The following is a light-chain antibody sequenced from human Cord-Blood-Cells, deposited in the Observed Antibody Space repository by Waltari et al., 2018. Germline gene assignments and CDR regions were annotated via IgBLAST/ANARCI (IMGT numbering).Light chain of an antibody. CDR1: QSVRSSY. CDR3: QQYGSSPYS. Sequence: EIVLTQSPGTLSLSPGERATLPCRASQSVRSSYLAWYQQKPGQAPRLVNYGASSRATGIPYMFSCSGSATDVALTISRLEPEDFAVYYGQQYGSSPYSFGQGTKLDIK. CDR2: GAS. J-gene: IGKJ2*03. V-gene: IGKV3-20*01.